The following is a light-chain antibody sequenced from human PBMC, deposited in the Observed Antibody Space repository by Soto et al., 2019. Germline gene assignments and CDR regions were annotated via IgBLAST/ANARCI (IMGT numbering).Light chain of an antibody. Sequence: EIVMTQSPATLSVSPGERATLSCRASQSVSSNLAWYQQKPGQAPRLLIYGASTRATGIPARFSGSGSGTEFTLTICSLQSEDFAVYYCQQYNIWPQLTFGGGTKVEIK. CDR1: QSVSSN. CDR3: QQYNIWPQLT. J-gene: IGKJ4*01. CDR2: GAS. V-gene: IGKV3-15*01.